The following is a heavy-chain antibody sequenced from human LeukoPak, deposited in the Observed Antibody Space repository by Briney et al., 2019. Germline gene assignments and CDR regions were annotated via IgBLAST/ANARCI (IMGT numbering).Heavy chain of an antibody. D-gene: IGHD3-3*01. CDR2: ISAYNGNT. V-gene: IGHV1-18*01. J-gene: IGHJ4*02. Sequence: ASVKVSCKASGYTFTSYGISWVRQAPGQGLEWMGWISAYNGNTNYAQKLQGRVTMTTDTSTSTAYMEPRSLRSDDTAVYYCARARGHTIFGVVTMYYFDYWGQGTLVTVSS. CDR1: GYTFTSYG. CDR3: ARARGHTIFGVVTMYYFDY.